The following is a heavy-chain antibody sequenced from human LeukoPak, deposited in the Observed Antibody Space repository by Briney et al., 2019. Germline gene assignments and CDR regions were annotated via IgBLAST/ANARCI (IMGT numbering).Heavy chain of an antibody. CDR3: ARAQLTYYYDSVFDY. Sequence: QPSETLSLTCTVSGGSISSYCWSWIRQPPGKGLEWIGYIYYSGSTNYNPSLKSRVTISVDTSKNQFSLKLSSVTAADTAVYYCARAQLTYYYDSVFDYWGQGTRVTVSS. J-gene: IGHJ4*02. D-gene: IGHD3-22*01. CDR2: IYYSGST. V-gene: IGHV4-59*08. CDR1: GGSISSYC.